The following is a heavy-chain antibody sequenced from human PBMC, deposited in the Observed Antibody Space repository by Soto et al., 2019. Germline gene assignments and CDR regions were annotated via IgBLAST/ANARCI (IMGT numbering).Heavy chain of an antibody. V-gene: IGHV1-3*01. CDR1: GYTFASYA. CDR3: ARERTTEATFSFDY. CDR2: INVGNANT. J-gene: IGHJ4*01. D-gene: IGHD4-17*01. Sequence: ASVKVSCKASGYTFASYAIHWVRQAPGQRLEWMGWINVGNANTRYSQNFQDRVTITRDTSASTAYMELSSLRSEDTALYYCARERTTEATFSFDYWGHGTQVTVSS.